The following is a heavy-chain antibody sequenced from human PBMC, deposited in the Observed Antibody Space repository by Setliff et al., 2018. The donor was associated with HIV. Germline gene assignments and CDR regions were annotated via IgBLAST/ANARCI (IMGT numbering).Heavy chain of an antibody. Sequence: LGESLKISCKGSGYSFITYWVGWVRQRPGKGLEWMGIMNPDGSNTRYSPSLQGQVTISVDESISTAYLQWSSLKASDTAFYYCARFYGSYDVGGFDIWGQGTKVTVSS. D-gene: IGHD3-16*01. CDR1: GYSFITYW. V-gene: IGHV5-51*01. CDR2: MNPDGSNT. J-gene: IGHJ3*02. CDR3: ARFYGSYDVGGFDI.